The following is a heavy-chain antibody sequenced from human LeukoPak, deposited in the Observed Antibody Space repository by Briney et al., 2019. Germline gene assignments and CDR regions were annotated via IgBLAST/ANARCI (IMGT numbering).Heavy chain of an antibody. Sequence: SQTLSLTCAISGDSVSSNSAAWNWIRQSPSRGLEWLGRTYYRPKWYNDYAVSVKSRITINPDTSKNQFSLQLNSVTPEDTAVYYCARDRGRIAAAGTSVYGMDVWGQGTTVTVSS. D-gene: IGHD6-13*01. J-gene: IGHJ6*02. CDR1: GDSVSSNSAA. CDR2: TYYRPKWYN. V-gene: IGHV6-1*01. CDR3: ARDRGRIAAAGTSVYGMDV.